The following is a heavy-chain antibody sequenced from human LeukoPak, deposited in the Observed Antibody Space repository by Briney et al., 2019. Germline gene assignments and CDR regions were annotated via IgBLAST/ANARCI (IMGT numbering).Heavy chain of an antibody. J-gene: IGHJ4*02. V-gene: IGHV1-18*01. CDR3: ARCHYYGSGNYVRVYSPDY. D-gene: IGHD3-10*01. Sequence: ASVKVSCKASNYTFTNYGISWVRQAPGRGLEWMGWISAYNGDTNYAQTLQGRVTMTTDTSTSTAYMELRSLRSDDTAVYYCARCHYYGSGNYVRVYSPDYWGQGTLVTVSS. CDR2: ISAYNGDT. CDR1: NYTFTNYG.